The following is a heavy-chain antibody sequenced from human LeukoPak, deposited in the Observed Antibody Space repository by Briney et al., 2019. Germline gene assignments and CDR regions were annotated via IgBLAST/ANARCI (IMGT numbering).Heavy chain of an antibody. V-gene: IGHV4-34*01. CDR1: GGSFSGYY. D-gene: IGHD3-22*01. CDR3: ATLYYDSSGYI. J-gene: IGHJ3*02. CDR2: INHSGST. Sequence: ASETVSLTCAVYGGSFSGYYWSWIRQPPGKGLEWIGEINHSGSTNYNPSLKSRVTISVDTSKNQFSLKLSSVTAADTAVYYCATLYYDSSGYIWGQGTMVTVSS.